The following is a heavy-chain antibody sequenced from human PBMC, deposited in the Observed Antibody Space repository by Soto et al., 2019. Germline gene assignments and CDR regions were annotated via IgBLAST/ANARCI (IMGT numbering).Heavy chain of an antibody. J-gene: IGHJ4*02. CDR3: VRHWNF. CDR1: GGSISRSSSY. Sequence: QLQLQESGPGLVKPSETLSLTCSVSGGSISRSSSYWGWIRQPPGKGLEWIGSIYYSGSTYYNSSLQRRLPLCVDASKNQFSLRLSSVTAADTSVYICVRHWNFWGQGTLVTVAS. V-gene: IGHV4-39*01. D-gene: IGHD1-1*01. CDR2: IYYSGST.